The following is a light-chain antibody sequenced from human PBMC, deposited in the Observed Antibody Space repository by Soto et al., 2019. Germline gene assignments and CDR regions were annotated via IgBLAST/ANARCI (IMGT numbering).Light chain of an antibody. V-gene: IGKV1-5*01. Sequence: DIQMTQYPPTLSTSVGDTVAITSRASQSINNLLAWYHQKPGKAPNLLIFDASSLHSGVPSRFSGSGSGTEFTLTISSLQPDDSATYSCQQFDSYPWTFGQGTKVDVK. CDR1: QSINNL. CDR3: QQFDSYPWT. CDR2: DAS. J-gene: IGKJ1*01.